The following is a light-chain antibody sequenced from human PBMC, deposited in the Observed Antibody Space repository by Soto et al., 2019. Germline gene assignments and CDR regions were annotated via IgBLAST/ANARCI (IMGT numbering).Light chain of an antibody. CDR2: WAS. CDR3: HQYFSAPYS. Sequence: NVRTQSPDILTVSLGERATISCKSSQTVLYYANNKNYLAWYQHKPGQPPKLLISWASTRESGVPDRFSGSGSVTDFNLTISSLQVEDVAVYYCHQYFSAPYSFGQGTKVEVQ. CDR1: QTVLYYANNKNY. V-gene: IGKV4-1*01. J-gene: IGKJ2*01.